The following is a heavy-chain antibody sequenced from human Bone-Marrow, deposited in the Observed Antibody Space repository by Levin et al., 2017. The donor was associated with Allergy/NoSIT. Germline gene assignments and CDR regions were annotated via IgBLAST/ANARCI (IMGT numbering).Heavy chain of an antibody. Sequence: GESLKISCAASGFTFSQYSMIWVRQAPGKGLEWVASISDSSNYIHYADSLKGRLTISRDNAKNSLFLQMNSLRAEDTAVYYCAKMGDNRSSSGYYFDYWGQGTLVTVSS. CDR3: AKMGDNRSSSGYYFDY. CDR1: GFTFSQYS. D-gene: IGHD2-21*01. CDR2: ISDSSNYI. V-gene: IGHV3-21*01. J-gene: IGHJ4*02.